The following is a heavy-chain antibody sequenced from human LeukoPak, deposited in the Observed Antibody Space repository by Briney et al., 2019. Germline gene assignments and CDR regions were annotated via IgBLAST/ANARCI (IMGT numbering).Heavy chain of an antibody. CDR1: GGSISSGGYY. V-gene: IGHV4-31*03. Sequence: PSQTLSLTCTVSGGSISSGGYYWSWIRQHPGKGLGWIGYIYYSGSTYYNPSLKSRVTISVDTSKNQFSLKLSSVTAADTAVYYCARGRPEWLGMPFDYWGQGTLVTVSS. J-gene: IGHJ4*02. CDR2: IYYSGST. D-gene: IGHD3-3*01. CDR3: ARGRPEWLGMPFDY.